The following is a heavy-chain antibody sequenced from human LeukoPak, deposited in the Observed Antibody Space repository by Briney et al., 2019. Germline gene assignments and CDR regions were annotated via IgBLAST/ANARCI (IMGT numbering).Heavy chain of an antibody. CDR1: GYTFTSFH. CDR2: INPSGSST. Sequence: ASVKVSCKASGYTFTSFHIHWVRQAPGQGLEWMGGINPSGSSTTYAQKFQGRVTMTEDTSTDTAYMELSSLRSEDTAVYYCATNEGSSTRFDYWGQGTLVTVSS. D-gene: IGHD6-6*01. V-gene: IGHV1-46*01. J-gene: IGHJ4*02. CDR3: ATNEGSSTRFDY.